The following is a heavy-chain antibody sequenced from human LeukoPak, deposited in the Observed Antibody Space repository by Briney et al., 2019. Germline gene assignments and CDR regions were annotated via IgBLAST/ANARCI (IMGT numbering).Heavy chain of an antibody. CDR1: GFTFSSYA. CDR2: IIGSGGST. J-gene: IGHJ4*02. Sequence: PGGSLRLSCAAAGFTFSSYAMSWVRQAPGKGLGWVSPIIGSGGSTYYADSVKGRITISRDNSKNTLYLQMNSLRAEDTAVYYCAKPPDYDFWSGYQNYFDYWGQGTLVTVSS. V-gene: IGHV3-23*01. D-gene: IGHD3-3*01. CDR3: AKPPDYDFWSGYQNYFDY.